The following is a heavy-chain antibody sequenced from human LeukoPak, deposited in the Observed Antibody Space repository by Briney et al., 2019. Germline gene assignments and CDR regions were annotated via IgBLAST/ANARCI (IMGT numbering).Heavy chain of an antibody. CDR3: ARFSSLEELSLFRY. Sequence: PGGSLRLSCAASGFTFSDYEMNWVRQAPGKGLEWILHISTSGSIIHYADSVKGRFTISRDNAKNSLYLQMNTLRAEDTAVYYCARFSSLEELSLFRYWGQGTLVTVSS. J-gene: IGHJ4*02. D-gene: IGHD3-16*02. CDR2: ISTSGSII. CDR1: GFTFSDYE. V-gene: IGHV3-48*03.